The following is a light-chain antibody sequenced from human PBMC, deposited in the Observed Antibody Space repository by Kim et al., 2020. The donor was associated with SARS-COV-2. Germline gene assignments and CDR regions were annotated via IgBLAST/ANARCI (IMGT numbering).Light chain of an antibody. CDR2: DTS. V-gene: IGKV3-11*01. CDR3: QQCSHWPPIT. Sequence: EIVLTQSPATLSLSPGERATLSCRASQSVSSYLAWYQQKPGQAPRLLIYDTSNRATDIPARFSGSGSGTDFTLTISSLEPEDSAVYYCQQCSHWPPITFGQGRRLAIK. CDR1: QSVSSY. J-gene: IGKJ5*01.